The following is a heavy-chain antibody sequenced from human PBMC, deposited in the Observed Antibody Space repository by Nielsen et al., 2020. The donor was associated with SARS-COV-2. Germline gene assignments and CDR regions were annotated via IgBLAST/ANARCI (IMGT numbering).Heavy chain of an antibody. CDR1: GGSINTYD. D-gene: IGHD2-15*01. CDR2: MSHFGTT. Sequence: PETLSLTCAVSGGSINTYDWSWIRQPPGNRLEWIGYMSHFGTTYYNPSLKGRVTISVDTSKSHFSLRLSSVTAADTAIYYCARGRAPLRYWGQGILVTVSS. V-gene: IGHV4-4*08. CDR3: ARGRAPLRY. J-gene: IGHJ4*02.